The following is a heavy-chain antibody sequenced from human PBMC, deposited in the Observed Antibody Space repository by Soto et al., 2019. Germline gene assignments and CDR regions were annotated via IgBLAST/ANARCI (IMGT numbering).Heavy chain of an antibody. CDR2: ISAYNGNT. CDR1: GYTFTSYG. J-gene: IGHJ5*02. V-gene: IGHV1-18*01. Sequence: ASVKVSCKASGYTFTSYGISWVRQAPGQGLDWMGWISAYNGNTNYAQKLQGRVTMTTDTSTSTAYMELRSLRSDDTAVYYCASESPGLGVVVPAANWFDPWGQGTLVTVSS. CDR3: ASESPGLGVVVPAANWFDP. D-gene: IGHD2-2*01.